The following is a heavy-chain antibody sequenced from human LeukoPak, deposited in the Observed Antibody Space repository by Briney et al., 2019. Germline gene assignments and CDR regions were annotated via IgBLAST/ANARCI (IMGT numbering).Heavy chain of an antibody. Sequence: GGSLRLPCAASGFTVDSNYLSWVRQAPGKGLEWVSTIYTGGNTYYAASVKGRFTISRDFSKNTVFLHMNSLRAEDTAMYYCAKGVSRGVDPTGLEYWGQGTLVTVSS. CDR3: AKGVSRGVDPTGLEY. J-gene: IGHJ4*02. V-gene: IGHV3-53*01. CDR2: IYTGGNT. D-gene: IGHD1-1*01. CDR1: GFTVDSNY.